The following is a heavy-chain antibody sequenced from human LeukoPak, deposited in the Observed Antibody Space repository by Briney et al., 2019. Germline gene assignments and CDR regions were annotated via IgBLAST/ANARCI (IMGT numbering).Heavy chain of an antibody. CDR3: AKDTCSGGSCYYTTDY. CDR1: GFTFSSYA. J-gene: IGHJ4*02. V-gene: IGHV3-23*01. D-gene: IGHD2-15*01. Sequence: GGSLRLSCAASGFTFSSYAMSWVRQAPGKGLEWVSAISGSGDSTYYADSVKGRFTISRDNSKNTLYLQMNSLRAEDSAVYYCAKDTCSGGSCYYTTDYWGQGTLVTVSS. CDR2: ISGSGDST.